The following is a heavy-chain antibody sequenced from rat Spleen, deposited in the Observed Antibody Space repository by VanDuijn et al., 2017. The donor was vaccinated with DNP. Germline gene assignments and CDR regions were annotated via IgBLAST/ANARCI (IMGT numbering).Heavy chain of an antibody. V-gene: IGHV3-1*01. J-gene: IGHJ3*01. CDR1: FYSITSSNK. CDR2: ISYSGST. CDR3: ATVHYYDGTRFAY. D-gene: IGHD1-12*02. Sequence: EVLLQESGPGLVKPSQSLSLTCSVTFYSITSSNKWNWIRKFPENKLEWMAYISYSGSTGYNPSLKSRISITRDTSKNQFFLQLNSVTTEDTATYYCATVHYYDGTRFAYWGQGTLVTVSS.